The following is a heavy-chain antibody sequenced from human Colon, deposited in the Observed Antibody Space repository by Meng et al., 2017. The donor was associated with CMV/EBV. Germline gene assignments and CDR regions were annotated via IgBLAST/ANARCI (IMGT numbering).Heavy chain of an antibody. CDR3: ARGGTGTQMDYYYGMDV. J-gene: IGHJ6*02. V-gene: IGHV1-46*01. D-gene: IGHD1-1*01. CDR2: INPSGGST. Sequence: ASVKVSCKASGYTFTSYYMHWVRQAPGQGLEWMGIINPSGGSTSYAQKFQGRVTMTRDTPTSTVYMELSSLRSEDTAVYYCARGGTGTQMDYYYGMDVWGQGTTVTVSS. CDR1: GYTFTSYY.